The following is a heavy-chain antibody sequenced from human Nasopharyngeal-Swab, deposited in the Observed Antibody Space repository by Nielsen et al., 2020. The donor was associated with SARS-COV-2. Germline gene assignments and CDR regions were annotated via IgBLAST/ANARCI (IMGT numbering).Heavy chain of an antibody. CDR1: GWSFSGYY. CDR2: INHSGST. Sequence: SETLSLTCAVDGWSFSGYYWSWIRQPPGKGLEWIGEINHSGSTNYNPSLKSRVSISVDTSKNQFSLKLTSVTAADTAVYYCVRRSDLFDSRGYSLGQGTLVTVSS. D-gene: IGHD3-22*01. V-gene: IGHV4-34*01. J-gene: IGHJ5*02. CDR3: VRRSDLFDSRGYS.